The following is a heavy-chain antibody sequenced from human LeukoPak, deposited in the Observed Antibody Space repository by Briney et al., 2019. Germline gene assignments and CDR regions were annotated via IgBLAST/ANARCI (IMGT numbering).Heavy chain of an antibody. D-gene: IGHD6-13*01. CDR2: INPSGGST. Sequence: ASVKVSCKASGYTFTSYYMHWVRQAPGQGLEWMGIINPSGGSTSYAQKFQGRVTMTRDTSTSTVYMELSSPRSEDTAVYYCAISAEPSSSWLGFDYWGQGTPVTVSS. J-gene: IGHJ4*02. CDR3: AISAEPSSSWLGFDY. CDR1: GYTFTSYY. V-gene: IGHV1-46*01.